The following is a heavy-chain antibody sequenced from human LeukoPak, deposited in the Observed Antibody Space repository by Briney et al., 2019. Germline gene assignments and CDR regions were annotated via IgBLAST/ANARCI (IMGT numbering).Heavy chain of an antibody. Sequence: SVKVSCKASGGTFSSYAISWVRQAPGQGLEWMGGIIPIFGTANYAQKFQGRVTITADESTSTAYMELSSLRSEDTAVYYCARAHYGSGSYSYYGMDVWGKGTTVTVSS. CDR2: IIPIFGTA. CDR3: ARAHYGSGSYSYYGMDV. V-gene: IGHV1-69*13. CDR1: GGTFSSYA. J-gene: IGHJ6*04. D-gene: IGHD3-10*01.